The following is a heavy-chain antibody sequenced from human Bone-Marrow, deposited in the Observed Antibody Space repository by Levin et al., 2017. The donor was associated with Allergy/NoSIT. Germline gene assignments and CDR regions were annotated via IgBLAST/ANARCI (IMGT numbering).Heavy chain of an antibody. D-gene: IGHD6-19*01. CDR2: IYSGGDT. V-gene: IGHV3-53*01. J-gene: IGHJ2*01. CDR1: GFTVSSNY. CDR3: AKCSGWYGKGYFDL. Sequence: LSLTCEASGFTVSSNYMSWVRQAPGKGLEWVSVIYSGGDTKHTESVKGRFSISRDTSKNTLYLQMNSLRVEDTAVYYCAKCSGWYGKGYFDLWGRGTLVTVSS.